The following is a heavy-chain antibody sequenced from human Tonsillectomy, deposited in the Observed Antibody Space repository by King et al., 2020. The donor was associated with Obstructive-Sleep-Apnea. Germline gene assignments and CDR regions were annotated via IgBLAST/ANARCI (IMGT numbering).Heavy chain of an antibody. V-gene: IGHV3-9*01. D-gene: IGHD6-6*01. CDR2: ISWNSGSI. Sequence: GKRGEGGGGLGQPGRSLRLSCAASGFTFDDYAMPWVRQAPGKGLEWGSGISWNSGSIGYADSVEGRFTISRDNAKNSLYLQMNSLRAEDTALYYCARGSSPSPTPWFDPWGPGTLATGS. J-gene: IGHJ5*02. CDR1: GFTFDDYA. CDR3: ARGSSPSPTPWFDP.